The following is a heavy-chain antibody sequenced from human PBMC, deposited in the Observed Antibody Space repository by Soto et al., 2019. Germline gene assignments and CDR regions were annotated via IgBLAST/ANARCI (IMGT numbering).Heavy chain of an antibody. D-gene: IGHD3-16*01. CDR1: GFSFSYYW. CDR2: MKQDGSEK. Sequence: GGSLRLSCAASGFSFSYYWMSWVRQAPGKGLEWVANMKQDGSEKYYVDSVKGRFIISRDNARDSLYLQMNSLRADDTAVYYCARGGGRYFDYWGQGTLVTVSS. CDR3: ARGGGRYFDY. J-gene: IGHJ4*02. V-gene: IGHV3-7*01.